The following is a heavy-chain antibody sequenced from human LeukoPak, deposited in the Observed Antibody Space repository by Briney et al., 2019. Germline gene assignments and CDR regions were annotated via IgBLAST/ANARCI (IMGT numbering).Heavy chain of an antibody. CDR1: GGSISSYY. Sequence: SETLSLTCTVSGGSISSYYWSWIRQPPGKGLEWIAYISDIGSINYNPSLKSRVTISLDTSKSQFSLKLSSVTAADTAVYYCAGHHPRNTVDFWGQGTQVTVSS. CDR3: AGHHPRNTVDF. CDR2: ISDIGSI. V-gene: IGHV4-59*08. D-gene: IGHD2/OR15-2a*01. J-gene: IGHJ4*02.